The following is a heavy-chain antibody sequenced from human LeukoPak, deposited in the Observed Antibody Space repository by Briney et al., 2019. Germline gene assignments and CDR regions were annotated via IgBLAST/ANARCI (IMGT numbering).Heavy chain of an antibody. CDR1: AASIRGYY. J-gene: IGHJ4*02. D-gene: IGHD6-6*01. Sequence: SETLSLTCTVSAASIRGYYWSWIRQPPGKGLEWIGYIYYIGSTNYNPSLKSRVTISVDTSKNQFSPKLTSVTAADTAVYYCAKVGVAARRFGYYLDYWGQGTLVTVSS. V-gene: IGHV4-59*01. CDR3: AKVGVAARRFGYYLDY. CDR2: IYYIGST.